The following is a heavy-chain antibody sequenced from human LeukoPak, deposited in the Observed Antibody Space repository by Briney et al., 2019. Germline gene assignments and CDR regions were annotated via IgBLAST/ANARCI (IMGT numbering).Heavy chain of an antibody. CDR1: GGSISSSSYY. J-gene: IGHJ3*02. Sequence: SETLSLTCTVSGGSISSSSYYWGWIRQPPGKGLEWIGSIYYSGSTYYNPSLKSRVTISVDTSKNQFSLKLSSVTAADTAVYYCARGVDRYYDSSSYAGDAFDIWGQGTMVTVSS. CDR2: IYYSGST. V-gene: IGHV4-39*07. CDR3: ARGVDRYYDSSSYAGDAFDI. D-gene: IGHD3-22*01.